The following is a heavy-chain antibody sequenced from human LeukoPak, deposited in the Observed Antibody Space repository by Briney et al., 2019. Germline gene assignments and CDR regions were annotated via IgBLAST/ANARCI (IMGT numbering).Heavy chain of an antibody. CDR1: GGSLSGFY. D-gene: IGHD3-16*01. J-gene: IGHJ4*02. CDR3: ARSAYDYVWGTLGY. CDR2: VHHSGST. V-gene: IGHV4-34*01. Sequence: SETLSLTCVVNGGSLSGFYWNWIRQPPGKGLEWIGDVHHSGSTNYNPSLESRVTISLDTSKNVVSLKLTSVTAADTAFYYCARSAYDYVWGTLGYWGQGTLVTASS.